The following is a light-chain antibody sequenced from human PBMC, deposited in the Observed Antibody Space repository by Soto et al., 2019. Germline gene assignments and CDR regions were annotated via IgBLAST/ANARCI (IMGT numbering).Light chain of an antibody. CDR2: YAS. Sequence: DIQVTQSPSTLSASVGDRVIIACRASQTADKWVAWYQQKPGKAPNVLIYYASRLESGVPSRFNGSGAGTLLTLTIINLQPDDFATYYCQQYNDYPYTFGQGNQVEI. CDR1: QTADKW. CDR3: QQYNDYPYT. V-gene: IGKV1-5*01. J-gene: IGKJ2*01.